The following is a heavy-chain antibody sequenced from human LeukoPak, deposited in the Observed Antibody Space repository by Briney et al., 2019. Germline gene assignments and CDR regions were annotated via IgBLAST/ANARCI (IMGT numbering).Heavy chain of an antibody. Sequence: ASVKVSCKASGYTFTGYYMHWVRQAPGQGLEWMGWINPNSGGTNYAQKFQGRVTMTRDTSISTAYMELSRLRSDDTAVYYCARSPRDGYPTLWNYWGQGTLVTVSS. CDR3: ARSPRDGYPTLWNY. CDR1: GYTFTGYY. V-gene: IGHV1-2*02. CDR2: INPNSGGT. D-gene: IGHD5-24*01. J-gene: IGHJ4*02.